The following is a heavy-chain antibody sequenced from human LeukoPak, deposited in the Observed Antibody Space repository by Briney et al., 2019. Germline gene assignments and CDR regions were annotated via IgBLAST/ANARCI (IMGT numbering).Heavy chain of an antibody. CDR3: ARDCGGSCFTPDFDY. CDR2: ISSSSSYT. V-gene: IGHV3-11*06. J-gene: IGHJ4*02. CDR1: GCTFSGYY. D-gene: IGHD2-15*01. Sequence: PGGSLRLSCAASGCTFSGYYMSWIRQAPGKGLEWVSYISSSSSYTNYADSVKGRFTISRDNAKNSLYLQMNSLRAEDTAVYYCARDCGGSCFTPDFDYWGQGTLVTVSS.